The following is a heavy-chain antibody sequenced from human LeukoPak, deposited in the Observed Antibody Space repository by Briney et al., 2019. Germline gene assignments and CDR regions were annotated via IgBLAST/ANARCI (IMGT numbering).Heavy chain of an antibody. J-gene: IGHJ6*03. CDR3: SWIRGALGYYYMDI. V-gene: IGHV3-23*01. CDR2: ISGSGGST. Sequence: SGGSLRLSCAASGFTFSSYAMIWVRQAPGKGLEGFIPISGSGGSTYYADSVKGRFTISRDNSKNTLYLQMSSLETEDTAVYYCSWIRGALGYYYMDIWGKGTPVTISS. CDR1: GFTFSSYA. D-gene: IGHD3-10*01.